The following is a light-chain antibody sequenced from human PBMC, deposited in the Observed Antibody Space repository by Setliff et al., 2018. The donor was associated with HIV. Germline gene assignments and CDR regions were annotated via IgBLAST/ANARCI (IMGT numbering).Light chain of an antibody. CDR3: CSNTGSNTFV. J-gene: IGLJ1*01. Sequence: QSALAQPASVSGSPGQSITISCTGTSNDVGRYDLVSWYQQHPARAPKLIIYQATRRPSGVSHRFSGSKSGNVASLTISGLQAEDDADYYCCSNTGSNTFVFGTGTKVTVL. CDR2: QAT. CDR1: SNDVGRYDL. V-gene: IGLV2-23*01.